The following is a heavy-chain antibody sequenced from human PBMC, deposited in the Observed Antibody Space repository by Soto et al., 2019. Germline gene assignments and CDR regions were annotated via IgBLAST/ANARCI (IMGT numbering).Heavy chain of an antibody. CDR2: ISGSGGGT. Sequence: TGGSLRLSCAASGFTFSSYAMSWVRQAPGKGLEWVSAISGSGGGTYYADSVKGRFTISRDNSKNTLYLQMNSLRAEDTAVYYCAKDGYSGYDADFDYWGQGTLVTVSS. CDR1: GFTFSSYA. CDR3: AKDGYSGYDADFDY. V-gene: IGHV3-23*01. J-gene: IGHJ4*02. D-gene: IGHD5-12*01.